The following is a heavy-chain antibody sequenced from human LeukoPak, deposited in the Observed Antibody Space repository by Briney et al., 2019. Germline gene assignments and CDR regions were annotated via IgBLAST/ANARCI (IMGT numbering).Heavy chain of an antibody. D-gene: IGHD2-2*02. CDR3: ARLGKRTATPPWFDP. V-gene: IGHV1-46*01. CDR1: GYTFTSYY. J-gene: IGHJ5*02. Sequence: ASVKVSCKASGYTFTSYYMHWVRQAPGQGLEWMGIINPSGGSTSYAQKFQGGVTMTRDMSTSTVYMELSSLRSEDTAVYYCARLGKRTATPPWFDPWGQGTLVTVSS. CDR2: INPSGGST.